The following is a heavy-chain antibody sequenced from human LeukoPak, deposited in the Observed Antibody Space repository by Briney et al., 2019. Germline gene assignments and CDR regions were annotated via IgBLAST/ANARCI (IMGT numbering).Heavy chain of an antibody. V-gene: IGHV4-34*01. CDR2: INHSGST. D-gene: IGHD3-22*01. CDR1: GGSFSGYY. J-gene: IGHJ6*03. CDR3: ARGPYYDSSGYTYYYYYYMDV. Sequence: SETLSLTCAVYGGSFSGYYWSWIRQAPGKGLEWIGEINHSGSTNYNPSLKSRVTISVDTSKNQFSLKLSSVTAADTAVYYCARGPYYDSSGYTYYYYYYMDVWGKGTTVTVSS.